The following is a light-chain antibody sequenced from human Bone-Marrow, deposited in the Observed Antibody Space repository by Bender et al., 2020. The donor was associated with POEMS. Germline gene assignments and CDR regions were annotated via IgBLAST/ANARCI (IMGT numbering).Light chain of an antibody. CDR2: DVS. CDR3: SSYTSTSTAYV. CDR1: SSDVGNYNS. Sequence: QSALTQPASVSGSPGQSIAISCTGTSSDVGNYNSVSWYQQHPGKAPKVMIYDVSNRPSGVSTRFFGSKSGNTASLTISGLQAEDEADYYCSSYTSTSTAYVFGTGTKVTVL. J-gene: IGLJ1*01. V-gene: IGLV2-14*03.